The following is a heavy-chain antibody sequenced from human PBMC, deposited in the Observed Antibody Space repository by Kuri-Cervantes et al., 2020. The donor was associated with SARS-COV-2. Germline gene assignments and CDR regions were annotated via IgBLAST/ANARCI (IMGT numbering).Heavy chain of an antibody. CDR1: GFTFSSYW. CDR2: IKQDGSEK. Sequence: GESLKISCAASGFTFSSYWMSWVRQAPGKGLEWVANIKQDGSEKYYVDSVKGRFTISRDNSKNTLYLQMNSLRAEDTAVYYCAKGRLLREVYFDYWGQGTLVTVSS. J-gene: IGHJ4*02. V-gene: IGHV3-7*03. D-gene: IGHD1-26*01. CDR3: AKGRLLREVYFDY.